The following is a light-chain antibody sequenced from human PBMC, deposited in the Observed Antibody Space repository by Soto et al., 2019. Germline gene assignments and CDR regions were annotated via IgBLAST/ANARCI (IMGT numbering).Light chain of an antibody. Sequence: DIQMTQSPATLSASIGARVNITCRASQSISSWLAWYQQKPGKAPKVLIYKASNLESGVPSRFSVIGSETELTITICSLQSEDGAVYYGQQYNNWPPTFGQGTRLENK. V-gene: IGKV1-5*03. CDR3: QQYNNWPPT. J-gene: IGKJ5*01. CDR1: QSISSW. CDR2: KAS.